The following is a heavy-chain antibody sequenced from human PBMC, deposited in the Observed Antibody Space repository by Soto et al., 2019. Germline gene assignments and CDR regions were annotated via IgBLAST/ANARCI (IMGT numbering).Heavy chain of an antibody. Sequence: QVQLQESGPGLVKPSETLSLTCTVSGGSISSYYWSWIRQPPGKGLEWIGYIYYSGSTNYTPSLKSRVTIAVDASKNQLSLKLSSVTAAGTAVYYCARRYGYSFDYWGQGPLVTVSS. CDR1: GGSISSYY. CDR2: IYYSGST. CDR3: ARRYGYSFDY. D-gene: IGHD4-17*01. V-gene: IGHV4-59*08. J-gene: IGHJ4*02.